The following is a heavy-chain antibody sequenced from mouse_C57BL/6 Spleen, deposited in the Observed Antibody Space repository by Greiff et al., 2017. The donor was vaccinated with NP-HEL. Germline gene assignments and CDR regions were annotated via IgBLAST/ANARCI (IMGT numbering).Heavy chain of an antibody. D-gene: IGHD1-1*01. CDR2: IDPEDGET. J-gene: IGHJ2*01. CDR3: ASHYYGSSYFDY. CDR1: GFNTKDYY. V-gene: IGHV14-2*01. Sequence: EVKLVESGAELVKPGASVKLSCTASGFNTKDYYMHWVKQRTEQGLEWIGRIDPEDGETKYAPKFQGKATITADTSSNTAYLQLSSLTSEDTAVYYCASHYYGSSYFDYWGQGTTLTVSS.